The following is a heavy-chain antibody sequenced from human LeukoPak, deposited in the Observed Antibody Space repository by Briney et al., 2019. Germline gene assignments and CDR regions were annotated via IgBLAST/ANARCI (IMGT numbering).Heavy chain of an antibody. J-gene: IGHJ3*02. CDR1: GGSISSYY. CDR3: ARVAPGNEAFDI. CDR2: IYYSGST. Sequence: SETLSLTCTVSGGSISSYYWSWIRQPPGKGLEWIGYIYYSGSTNYNPSLKSRVTISVDTSKNQFSLKLSSVTATDTAVYYCARVAPGNEAFDIWGQGTMVTVSS. D-gene: IGHD3-10*01. V-gene: IGHV4-59*01.